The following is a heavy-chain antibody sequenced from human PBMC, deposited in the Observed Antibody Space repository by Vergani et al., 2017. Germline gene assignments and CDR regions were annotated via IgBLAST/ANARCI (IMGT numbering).Heavy chain of an antibody. J-gene: IGHJ6*03. Sequence: EVELLDSGGKVVRPGGSLRLSCVASDFKFDQFGMMWVRQSPGKGPEWVAGISYNGLDVGYSESVEGRFTISRDNCKNSLFLQMNNVRAEDTASYHCARGALYSFYYFMDVWGKGTTVKVSS. CDR2: ISYNGLDV. CDR1: DFKFDQFG. D-gene: IGHD3-10*02. CDR3: ARGALYSFYYFMDV. V-gene: IGHV3-20*01.